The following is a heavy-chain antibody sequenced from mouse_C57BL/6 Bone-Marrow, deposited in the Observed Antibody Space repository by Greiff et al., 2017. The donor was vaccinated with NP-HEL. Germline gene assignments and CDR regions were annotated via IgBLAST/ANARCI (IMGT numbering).Heavy chain of an antibody. CDR2: IRNKANGYTT. D-gene: IGHD1-1*01. CDR1: GFTFTDYY. V-gene: IGHV7-3*01. J-gene: IGHJ2*01. Sequence: EVKLMESGGGLVQPGGSLSLSCAASGFTFTDYYMSWVRQPQGKALEWLGFIRNKANGYTTEYSASVKGRFTISRDNSQSILYLQMNALRAEDSATYYCATGGYYYGSRDYWGQGTTLTVSS. CDR3: ATGGYYYGSRDY.